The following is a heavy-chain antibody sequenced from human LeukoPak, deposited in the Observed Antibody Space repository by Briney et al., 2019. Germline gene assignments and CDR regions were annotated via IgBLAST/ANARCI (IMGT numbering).Heavy chain of an antibody. Sequence: SETLSLTCTVSGGSISSSSYYWGWIRQPPGKGLEWIGSIYYSGSTYYNPSLKSRVTISVDTSKNQFSLKLSSVTAADTAVYYCARGRQQLRAAYFDYWGQGTLVTVSS. CDR1: GGSISSSSYY. CDR2: IYYSGST. D-gene: IGHD6-13*01. J-gene: IGHJ4*02. CDR3: ARGRQQLRAAYFDY. V-gene: IGHV4-39*07.